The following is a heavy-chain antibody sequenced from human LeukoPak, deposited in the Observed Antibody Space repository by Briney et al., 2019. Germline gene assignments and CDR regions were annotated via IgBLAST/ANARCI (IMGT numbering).Heavy chain of an antibody. V-gene: IGHV3-11*01. D-gene: IGHD5-12*01. CDR3: ASRGDLRDGYTYDY. J-gene: IGHJ4*02. CDR2: ISSSGSTI. Sequence: GGSLGLSCAASGFTFSDYYMSWIRQAPGKGLEWVSYISSSGSTIYYADSVKGRFTISRDNAKNSLYLQMNSPRAEDTAVYYCASRGDLRDGYTYDYWGQGTLVTVSS. CDR1: GFTFSDYY.